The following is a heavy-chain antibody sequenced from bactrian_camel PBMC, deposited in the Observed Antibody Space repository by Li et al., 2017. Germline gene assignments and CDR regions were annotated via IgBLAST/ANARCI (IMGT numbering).Heavy chain of an antibody. CDR3: VALAWGFNY. V-gene: IGHV3S6*01. CDR2: LKWDGTDT. Sequence: HVQLVESGGGSVQAGGSLRLSCTASRWTFSNYYMNWVRQAPGKGLERVSTLKWDGTDTYYADFVKGRFTISKGNTMNTAYLQMDSQKSEDTAQYYCVALAWGFNYWGQGTQVTVS. CDR1: RWTFSNYY. D-gene: IGHD1*01. J-gene: IGHJ4*01.